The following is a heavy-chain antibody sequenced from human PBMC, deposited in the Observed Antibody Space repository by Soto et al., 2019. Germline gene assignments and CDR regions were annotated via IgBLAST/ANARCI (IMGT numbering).Heavy chain of an antibody. CDR1: GFTFSSYA. D-gene: IGHD1-26*01. CDR2: ISSSSKYI. CDR3: ARDPDAEYSGNYHTPRSLDS. J-gene: IGHJ4*02. V-gene: IGHV3-21*01. Sequence: GGSLRLSCIGSGFTFSSYAMNWVRQAPGKGLEWVSSISSSSKYIYYADSVKGRFTISRDNAKNSLYLQMNGLRAEDTALYYCARDPDAEYSGNYHTPRSLDSWGQGTQVTVSS.